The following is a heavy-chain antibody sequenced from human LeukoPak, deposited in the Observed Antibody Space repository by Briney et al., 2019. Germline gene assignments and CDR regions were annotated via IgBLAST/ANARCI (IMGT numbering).Heavy chain of an antibody. Sequence: GGSLRLSCAASGFTFSSYWMHWVRQAPGKGLVWVSRINTDGSSTSYADSVKGRFAISRDNAKNTLYLQMNSLRAEDTALYYCAKDGDYYDSSGYYPFDYWGQGTLVTVSS. V-gene: IGHV3-74*01. CDR3: AKDGDYYDSSGYYPFDY. CDR2: INTDGSST. D-gene: IGHD3-22*01. CDR1: GFTFSSYW. J-gene: IGHJ4*02.